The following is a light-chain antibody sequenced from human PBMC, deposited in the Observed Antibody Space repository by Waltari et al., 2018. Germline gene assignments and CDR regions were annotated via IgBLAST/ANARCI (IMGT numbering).Light chain of an antibody. CDR3: QQYNDWPPIT. J-gene: IGKJ5*01. Sequence: EILMTQSPGTLTVSPGDTVTLSCRASKSVNTNLAWYQQKPGQAPRLLISGESNRATGTPARFSGSGAGTEFSLAISGLQSEDFAVYYCQQYNDWPPITFGQGTRLEIK. V-gene: IGKV3-15*01. CDR1: KSVNTN. CDR2: GES.